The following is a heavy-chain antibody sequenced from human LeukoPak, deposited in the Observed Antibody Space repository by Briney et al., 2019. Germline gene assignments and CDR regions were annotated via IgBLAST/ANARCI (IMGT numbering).Heavy chain of an antibody. CDR2: ISGSGGST. Sequence: GXSLXLSCAASGFTFSSYAMSWVRQAPGKGLEWVSAISGSGGSTYYADSVKGRFTISRDNSKNTLYLQMNSLRAEDTAVYYCAKIGSPSLPAAWIDYWGQGTLVTVSS. D-gene: IGHD2-2*01. J-gene: IGHJ4*02. V-gene: IGHV3-23*01. CDR1: GFTFSSYA. CDR3: AKIGSPSLPAAWIDY.